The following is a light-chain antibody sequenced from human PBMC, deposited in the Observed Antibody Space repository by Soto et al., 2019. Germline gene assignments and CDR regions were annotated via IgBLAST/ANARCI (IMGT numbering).Light chain of an antibody. Sequence: DIVLTQSPGTLSLSPGERATLSCRASQSLTRNYLAWYQQKPGQAPRLLFFGASTRATGIPDRFSGSGSATDFVLTISRLEPEDFAVYYCQQYGSSIMYTFGQGTKLEIK. CDR3: QQYGSSIMYT. J-gene: IGKJ2*01. V-gene: IGKV3-20*01. CDR1: QSLTRNY. CDR2: GAS.